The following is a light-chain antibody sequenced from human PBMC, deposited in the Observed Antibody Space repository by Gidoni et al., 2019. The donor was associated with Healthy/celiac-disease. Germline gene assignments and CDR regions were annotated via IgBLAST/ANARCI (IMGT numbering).Light chain of an antibody. CDR1: SSDVGGYNY. CDR2: EVS. J-gene: IGLJ1*01. CDR3: SSYTSSSTLYV. V-gene: IGLV2-14*01. Sequence: QSALTPPASVSGSPGQSITISCTGTSSDVGGYNYVSWYQQHPGKAPNLMIYEVSNRPSGVSNRFSGSKSGNTASLTISGLQAEDEADYYCSSYTSSSTLYVFGTGTKVTVL.